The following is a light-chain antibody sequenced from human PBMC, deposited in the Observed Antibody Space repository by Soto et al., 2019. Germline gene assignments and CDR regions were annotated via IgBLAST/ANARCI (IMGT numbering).Light chain of an antibody. CDR3: SSYTTSNTRQIV. CDR1: SSDVGGYNY. Sequence: QSVLVQPASVSGSPGQSITISCTGTSSDVGGYNYVSWYQHHPGKAPKLMIYDVSNRPSGVSNRFSGSKSGNTASLTISGLQPEDEAYYYCSSYTTSNTRQIVLGTGTKVTVL. V-gene: IGLV2-14*03. CDR2: DVS. J-gene: IGLJ1*01.